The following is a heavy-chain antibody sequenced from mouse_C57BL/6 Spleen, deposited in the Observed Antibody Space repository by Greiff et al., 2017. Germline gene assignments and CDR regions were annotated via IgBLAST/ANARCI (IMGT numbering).Heavy chain of an antibody. CDR1: GFSLTSYG. Sequence: VQLKESGPGLVQPSQSLSITCTVSGFSLTSYGVHWVRQSPGKGLEWLGVIWSGGSTDYNAAFISRLSISKDNSKSKVFFKMNSLQADDTAIYYCARIYYDYDEGGRYFDYWGQGTTLTVSS. V-gene: IGHV2-2*01. J-gene: IGHJ2*01. CDR3: ARIYYDYDEGGRYFDY. CDR2: IWSGGST. D-gene: IGHD2-4*01.